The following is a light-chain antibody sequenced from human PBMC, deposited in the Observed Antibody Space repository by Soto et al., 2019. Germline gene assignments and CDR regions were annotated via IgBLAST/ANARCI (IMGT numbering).Light chain of an antibody. CDR1: QSVSSY. Sequence: EIVLTQSPATLSLSPGESATLSCRASQSVSSYLAWYQQKPGQAPRLLIYDASNRATGIPARFSGSGSGTDFTLTISSLEPEDSAVYYCQQRSRTFGQGTRLAI. J-gene: IGKJ5*01. CDR3: QQRSRT. V-gene: IGKV3-11*01. CDR2: DAS.